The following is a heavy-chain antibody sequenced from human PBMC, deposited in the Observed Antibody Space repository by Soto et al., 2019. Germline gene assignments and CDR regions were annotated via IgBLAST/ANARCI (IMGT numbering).Heavy chain of an antibody. CDR1: GGSLSGYY. Sequence: QVQLQQWGAGLLKPSETLSLNCAVTGGSLSGYYWSWIRQPPGKGLEWIGEVKDGGHTNYSPSLRCRVTISSATSNNQFSLRLNSVTAADTGVYYCARGQEGVVATHWDQGSLVTVSS. J-gene: IGHJ4*02. D-gene: IGHD5-12*01. CDR3: ARGQEGVVATH. CDR2: VKDGGHT. V-gene: IGHV4-34*01.